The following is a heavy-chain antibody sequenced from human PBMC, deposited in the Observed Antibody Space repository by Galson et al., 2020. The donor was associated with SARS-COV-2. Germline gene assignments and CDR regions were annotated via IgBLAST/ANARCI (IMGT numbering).Heavy chain of an antibody. J-gene: IGHJ6*02. CDR1: GYTLTELS. V-gene: IGHV1-24*01. CDR2: FDPEDGET. D-gene: IGHD6-19*01. Sequence: ASVKVSCKVSGYTLTELSMHWVRQAPGKGLEWMGGFDPEDGETIYAQKFQGRVTMTEDTSTDTAYMELSSLRSGDTAVYYCATALAVAGTSGYYYDYYGMDVWGQGTTVTVSS. CDR3: ATALAVAGTSGYYYDYYGMDV.